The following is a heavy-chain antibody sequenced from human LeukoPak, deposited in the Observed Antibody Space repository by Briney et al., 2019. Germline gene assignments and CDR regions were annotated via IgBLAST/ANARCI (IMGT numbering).Heavy chain of an antibody. J-gene: IGHJ4*02. CDR2: ISWNSGNI. V-gene: IGHV3-9*01. CDR1: GSTFDNYA. Sequence: GGSLRLSCAASGSTFDNYAMHWVRQAPGKGLEWVSGISWNSGNIVYADSVKGRFTISRDNAKNSLYLQMNSLRTEDTALYYCSKEPRGSSWPYYFDYWGQGTLVTVSS. CDR3: SKEPRGSSWPYYFDY. D-gene: IGHD6-13*01.